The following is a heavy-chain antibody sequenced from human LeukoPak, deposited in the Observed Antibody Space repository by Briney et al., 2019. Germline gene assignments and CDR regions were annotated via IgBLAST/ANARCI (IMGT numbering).Heavy chain of an antibody. Sequence: GGSLRLSCAASGFTVSSNYMSWVRQAPGKGLEWVSVVYSGGSTYYADSVKGRFTISRDISKNMLYLQINSLRAEDTAVYYCARVYSSGSTDYWGQGTLVTVSS. CDR2: VYSGGST. D-gene: IGHD6-19*01. V-gene: IGHV3-53*01. J-gene: IGHJ4*02. CDR3: ARVYSSGSTDY. CDR1: GFTVSSNY.